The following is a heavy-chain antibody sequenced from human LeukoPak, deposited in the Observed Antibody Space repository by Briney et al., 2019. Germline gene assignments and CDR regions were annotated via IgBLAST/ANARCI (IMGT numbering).Heavy chain of an antibody. D-gene: IGHD7-27*01. Sequence: GGSLRLSCAASGFTFSSYWVSWVRRAPGKGLEWVANIKQDGSEKYYVDSVKGRFTISRDNAKNSLYLQMNSLRAEDTAVYYCARDPELGAFDYWGQGTLVTVSS. CDR2: IKQDGSEK. CDR3: ARDPELGAFDY. CDR1: GFTFSSYW. V-gene: IGHV3-7*01. J-gene: IGHJ4*02.